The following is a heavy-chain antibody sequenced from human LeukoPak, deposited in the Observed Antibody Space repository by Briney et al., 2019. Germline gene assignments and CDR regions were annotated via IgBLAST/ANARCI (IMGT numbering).Heavy chain of an antibody. CDR1: GFTFSSYS. V-gene: IGHV3-21*01. J-gene: IGHJ5*02. D-gene: IGHD2-2*02. CDR2: ISSSSSYI. Sequence: GGSLRLSCAASGFTFSSYSMNWVHQAPGKGLEWVSSISSSSSYIYYADSEKGRFTISRDNAKNSLYLQMNSLRAEDTAVYYCARAFRDIVVVPAAIPWEFDPWGQGTLVTVSS. CDR3: ARAFRDIVVVPAAIPWEFDP.